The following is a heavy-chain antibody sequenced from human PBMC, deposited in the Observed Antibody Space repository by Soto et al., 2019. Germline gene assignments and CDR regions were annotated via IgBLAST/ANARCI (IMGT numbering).Heavy chain of an antibody. D-gene: IGHD5-12*01. V-gene: IGHV3-30*18. J-gene: IGHJ6*02. CDR3: ANLATPGGGYGMDV. Sequence: GGSLRLSCAASGFTFSSYGMHWVRQAPGKGLEWVAVISYDGSNKYYADSVKGRFTISRDNSKNTLYLQMNSLRAEDTAVYYCANLATPGGGYGMDVWGQGTTVTVSS. CDR1: GFTFSSYG. CDR2: ISYDGSNK.